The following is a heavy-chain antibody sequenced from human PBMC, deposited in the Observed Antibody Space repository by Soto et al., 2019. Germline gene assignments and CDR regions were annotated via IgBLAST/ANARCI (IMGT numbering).Heavy chain of an antibody. V-gene: IGHV4-34*01. J-gene: IGHJ4*02. Sequence: QVQLQQWGAGLVKPSKTLSLSCAVYGQSFSGHSWAWIRQPPGKGLEWIGEINESGSTYYNPSLKSRVTISTGTSKNQFSLKLSSVSAADTAAYFCARESGIVALPGELEDVKYDYWGQGTLVNVSS. CDR1: GQSFSGHS. CDR2: INESGST. CDR3: ARESGIVALPGELEDVKYDY. D-gene: IGHD1-1*01.